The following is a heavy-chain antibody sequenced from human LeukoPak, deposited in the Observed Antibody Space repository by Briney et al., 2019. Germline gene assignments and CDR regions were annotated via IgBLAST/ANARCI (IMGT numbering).Heavy chain of an antibody. Sequence: GGSLRLSCAASGFTFSSYSMNWVRQAPGKGLEWVSSISSSSSYIYYADSVKGRFTISRDNAKNSLYLQMNSLRAEDTAVYYCARDPSGNEYYYYMDVWGKGTTVTVSS. D-gene: IGHD1-26*01. CDR3: ARDPSGNEYYYYMDV. J-gene: IGHJ6*03. CDR1: GFTFSSYS. CDR2: ISSSSSYI. V-gene: IGHV3-21*01.